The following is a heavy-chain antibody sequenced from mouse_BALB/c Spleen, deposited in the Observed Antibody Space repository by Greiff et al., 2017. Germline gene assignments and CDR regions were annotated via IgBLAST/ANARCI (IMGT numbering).Heavy chain of an antibody. V-gene: IGHV1-63*02. CDR2: IYPGGGYT. J-gene: IGHJ1*01. Sequence: QVQLKESGAELVRPGTSVKISCKASGYTFTNYWLGWVKQRPGHGLEWIGDIYPGGGYTNYNEKFKGKATLTADTSSSTAYMQLSSLTSEDSAVYFCARALTGKGYFDVWGAGTTVTVSS. D-gene: IGHD4-1*01. CDR1: GYTFTNYW. CDR3: ARALTGKGYFDV.